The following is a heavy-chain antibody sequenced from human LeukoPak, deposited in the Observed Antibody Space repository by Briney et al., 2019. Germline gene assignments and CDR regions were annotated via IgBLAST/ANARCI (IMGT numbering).Heavy chain of an antibody. V-gene: IGHV3-23*01. J-gene: IGHJ6*03. CDR1: GFTFSDYY. D-gene: IGHD3-3*01. CDR2: ISGSSGST. CDR3: VKNYWSDKYYFYYMDV. Sequence: GGSLRLSCAASGFTFSDYYMSWIRQAPGKGLEWISAISGSSGSTYYADSVKGRFTISRDNPKNILYLQMHSLRAEDTAVFYCVKNYWSDKYYFYYMDVWGKGTTVTVSS.